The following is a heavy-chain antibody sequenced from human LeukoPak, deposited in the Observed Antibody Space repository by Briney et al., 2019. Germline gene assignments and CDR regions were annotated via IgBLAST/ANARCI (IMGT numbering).Heavy chain of an antibody. Sequence: SETLSLTCAVSGGSISSSNWWSWVRQPPGKGLEWIGEIYHSGITNYNPSLKSRVTISVDKSKNQFSLKLRSVTAADTAVYYCARVRIAAAGTSPDYYDYGMDLWGKGTTVTVSS. CDR3: ARVRIAAAGTSPDYYDYGMDL. V-gene: IGHV4-4*02. CDR2: IYHSGIT. CDR1: GGSISSSNW. D-gene: IGHD6-13*01. J-gene: IGHJ6*04.